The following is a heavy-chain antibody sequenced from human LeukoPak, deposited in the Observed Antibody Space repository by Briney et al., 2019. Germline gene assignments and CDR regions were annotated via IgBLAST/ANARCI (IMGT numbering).Heavy chain of an antibody. D-gene: IGHD1-1*01. J-gene: IGHJ4*02. CDR3: ARERQLERLAFGKEGSAFDY. V-gene: IGHV3-48*01. Sequence: HPGGSLRLSCAASGFTFSSYSMNWVRQAPGKGLEWVSYISSSSSTIYYADSVKGRFTISRDNAKNSLYLRMNSLRAEDTAVYYCARERQLERLAFGKEGSAFDYWGQGTLVTVSS. CDR2: ISSSSSTI. CDR1: GFTFSSYS.